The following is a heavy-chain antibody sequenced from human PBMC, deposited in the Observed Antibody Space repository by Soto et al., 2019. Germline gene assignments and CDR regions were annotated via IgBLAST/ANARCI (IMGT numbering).Heavy chain of an antibody. D-gene: IGHD3-9*01. CDR1: GGTFSSYT. V-gene: IGHV1-69*02. J-gene: IGHJ4*02. CDR2: IIPILGIA. CDR3: AHGYDILTGDFDY. Sequence: ASVKVSCKASGGTFSSYTISWVRQAPGQGLEWMGRIIPILGIANYAQKFQGRVTITADKSTSTAYMELSSLRSEDTAVYYCAHGYDILTGDFDYWGQGTLVTVSS.